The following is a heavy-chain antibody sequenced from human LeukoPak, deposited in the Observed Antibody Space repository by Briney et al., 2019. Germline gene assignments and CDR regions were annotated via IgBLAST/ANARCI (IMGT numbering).Heavy chain of an antibody. CDR2: ISAYNGNT. CDR3: ARGSTVADDY. D-gene: IGHD4-23*01. J-gene: IGHJ4*02. Sequence: ASVKVSCKASGYTFTGYYMHWVRQAPGQGLEWMGWISAYNGNTNYAQKLQGRVTMTTDTSTSTAYMELRSLRSDDTAVYYCARGSTVADDYWGQGTLVTVSS. CDR1: GYTFTGYY. V-gene: IGHV1-18*04.